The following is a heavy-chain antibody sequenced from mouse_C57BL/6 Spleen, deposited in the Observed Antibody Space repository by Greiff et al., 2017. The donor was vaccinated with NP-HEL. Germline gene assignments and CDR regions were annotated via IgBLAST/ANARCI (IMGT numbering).Heavy chain of an antibody. CDR3: AREGEYDPWFAY. CDR2: INPGSGGT. J-gene: IGHJ3*01. Sequence: QVQLQQSGAELVRPGTSVKVSCKASGYAFTNYLIEWVKQRPGQGLEWIGVINPGSGGTNYNEKFKGKATLTADKSSSTAYMQLSSLTSEDSAVYFCAREGEYDPWFAYWGQGTLVTVSA. V-gene: IGHV1-54*01. CDR1: GYAFTNYL. D-gene: IGHD2-3*01.